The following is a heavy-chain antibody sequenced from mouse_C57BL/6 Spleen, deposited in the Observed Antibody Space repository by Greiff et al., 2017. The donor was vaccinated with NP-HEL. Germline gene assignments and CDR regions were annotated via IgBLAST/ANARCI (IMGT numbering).Heavy chain of an antibody. D-gene: IGHD1-1*01. V-gene: IGHV3-3*01. Sequence: EVQLQQSGPSLVRPSQTLSLTCTVTGFSINSDCYWIWIRQFPGNKLEYIGYTFYSGITYYNPSLESRTYITRDTSKNQFSLKLSSVTTEDTATYYCARMNYYGSSYYAMDYWGQGTSVTVSS. CDR1: GFSINSDCY. CDR2: TFYSGIT. J-gene: IGHJ4*01. CDR3: ARMNYYGSSYYAMDY.